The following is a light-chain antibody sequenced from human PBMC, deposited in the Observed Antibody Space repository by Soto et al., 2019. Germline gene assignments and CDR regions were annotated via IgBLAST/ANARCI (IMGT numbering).Light chain of an antibody. V-gene: IGKV3-15*01. CDR1: QSVSSN. J-gene: IGKJ5*01. CDR3: QQYNYYVT. CDR2: GAS. Sequence: EIMMTQSPATLSVSPGERATLSCRASQSVSSNLAWYQHKPGQAPRLLIFGASTRATGIPARFSGSGSGTEFTLTISSLQSEDFAVYYCQQYNYYVTFGHGTRLEIK.